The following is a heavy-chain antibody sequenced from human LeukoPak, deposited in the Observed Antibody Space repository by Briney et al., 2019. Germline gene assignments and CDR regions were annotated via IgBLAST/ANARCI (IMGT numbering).Heavy chain of an antibody. CDR3: AKDQKVAMATLDY. CDR2: IRYDGSNK. J-gene: IGHJ4*02. D-gene: IGHD5-24*01. V-gene: IGHV3-30*02. CDR1: GFTFSSYG. Sequence: GGSLRLSCAASGFTFSSYGMHWVRQAPGKGLEWVAFIRYDGSNKYYADSVKGRFTISRDNSENTLYLQMNSLRAEDTAVYYCAKDQKVAMATLDYWGQGTLVTVSS.